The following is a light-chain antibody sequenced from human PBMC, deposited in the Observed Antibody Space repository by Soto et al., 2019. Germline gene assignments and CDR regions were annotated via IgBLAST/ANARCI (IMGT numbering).Light chain of an antibody. Sequence: EIVLTQSPATLSLSPGERATLSCRASQSFSTSYLAWYQHKPGQATRLLIYNTFTRATGIPARFSGSGSGTDFTLTISRLEPEDFAVYYCQQYGGSPFTFGPGTKVDIK. CDR3: QQYGGSPFT. J-gene: IGKJ3*01. CDR1: QSFSTSY. CDR2: NTF. V-gene: IGKV3-20*01.